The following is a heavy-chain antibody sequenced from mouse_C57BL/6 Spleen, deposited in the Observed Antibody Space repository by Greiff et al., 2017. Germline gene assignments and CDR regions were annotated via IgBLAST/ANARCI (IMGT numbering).Heavy chain of an antibody. CDR3: ARVYGSSPQDY. V-gene: IGHV5-17*01. CDR1: GFTFSDYG. Sequence: EVKLMESGGGLVKPGGSLKLSCAASGFTFSDYGMHWVRQAPEKGLEWVAYISSGSSTIYYADTVKGRFTISRDNAKNTLFLQMTSLRSEDTAMYYCARVYGSSPQDYWGQGTSVTVSS. D-gene: IGHD1-1*01. CDR2: ISSGSSTI. J-gene: IGHJ4*01.